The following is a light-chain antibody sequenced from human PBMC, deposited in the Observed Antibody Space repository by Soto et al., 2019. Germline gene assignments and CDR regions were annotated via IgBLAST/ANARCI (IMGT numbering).Light chain of an antibody. CDR3: QQYSSYSPYT. V-gene: IGKV1-5*03. Sequence: DIQMTQSPSTLSASVGDRVTITCRASQTISSWLAWYQQKPGKAPRLLIYKASSLGSGVPSRFSGSGSGTEFTLTITSLQPDDFATYYCQQYSSYSPYTFGQGTKLEI. CDR1: QTISSW. CDR2: KAS. J-gene: IGKJ2*01.